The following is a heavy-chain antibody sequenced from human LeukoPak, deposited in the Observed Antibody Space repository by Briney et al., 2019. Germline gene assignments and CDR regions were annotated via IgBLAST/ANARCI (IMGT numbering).Heavy chain of an antibody. CDR3: AKDRYSYAFEYSDS. CDR2: ISGSGGSP. J-gene: IGHJ4*02. D-gene: IGHD5-18*01. V-gene: IGHV3-23*01. Sequence: GGSLRLSCAASGFTFSSNGMSWVRQAPGRGLEWVSVISGSGGSPDYTDSVKGRFTISRDNSKNTLSLQVSSLRAEDTAVYYCAKDRYSYAFEYSDSWGQGTLVTVSS. CDR1: GFTFSSNG.